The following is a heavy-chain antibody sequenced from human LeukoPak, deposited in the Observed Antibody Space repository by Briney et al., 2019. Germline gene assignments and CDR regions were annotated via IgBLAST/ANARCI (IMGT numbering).Heavy chain of an antibody. J-gene: IGHJ4*02. Sequence: PGGSLRLSCAASGFIFSTYEMNWVRQAPGKGLEWVSSISSSSSYIFYADSVKGRFTISRDNAKNSLYLQMDSLRAEDPAVSYCARDTDFDYCGPGTLVTVSS. CDR2: ISSSSSYI. V-gene: IGHV3-21*01. CDR1: GFIFSTYE. CDR3: ARDTDFDY. D-gene: IGHD4-17*01.